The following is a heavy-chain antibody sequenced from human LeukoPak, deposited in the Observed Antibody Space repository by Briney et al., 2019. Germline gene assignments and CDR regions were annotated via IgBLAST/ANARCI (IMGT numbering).Heavy chain of an antibody. J-gene: IGHJ6*02. CDR1: GFTFSSYA. CDR3: ARFPDYDFWSGYFYYYYGMDV. CDR2: ISDDGSNK. D-gene: IGHD3-3*01. V-gene: IGHV3-30-3*01. Sequence: PGGSLRLSCAASGFTFSSYAMHWVRQAPGKGLEWVAVISDDGSNKYYADSVKGRFTISRDNSKNTLYLQMNSLRAEDTAVYYCARFPDYDFWSGYFYYYYGMDVWGQGTTVTVSS.